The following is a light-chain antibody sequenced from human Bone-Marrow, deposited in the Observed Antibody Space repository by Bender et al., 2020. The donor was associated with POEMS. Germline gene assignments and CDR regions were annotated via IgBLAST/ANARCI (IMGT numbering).Light chain of an antibody. CDR2: DVS. J-gene: IGLJ2*01. V-gene: IGLV2-14*03. Sequence: QSALTQPAYVSESPGQSITISCTGSTSDVGGYKFVSWYQHHPGKAPKLMIYDVSNRPLGVSYRFSGSKSGNTASLTISGLQTEDEADYYCTSYAGNNDFGGGTKLTVL. CDR3: TSYAGNND. CDR1: TSDVGGYKF.